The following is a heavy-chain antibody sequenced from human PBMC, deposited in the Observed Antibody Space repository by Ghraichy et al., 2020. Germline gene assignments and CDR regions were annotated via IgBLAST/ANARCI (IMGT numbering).Heavy chain of an antibody. Sequence: GVLNISCAASGFTFSTCAMSWVRQAPGKGLEWVSLIGRTTGVTYYADSVKGRFTISRAMSKDTLYLQMNSLRAEDTAVYYCAKGDGVDDQVYHWGQGTLVTV. V-gene: IGHV3-23*01. CDR3: AKGDGVDDQVYH. CDR1: GFTFSTCA. CDR2: IGRTTGVT. J-gene: IGHJ1*01. D-gene: IGHD5/OR15-5a*01.